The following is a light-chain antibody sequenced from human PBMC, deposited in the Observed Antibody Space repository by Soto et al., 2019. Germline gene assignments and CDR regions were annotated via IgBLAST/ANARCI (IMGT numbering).Light chain of an antibody. CDR2: GAS. CDR3: QQYGGSPIT. V-gene: IGKV3-20*01. Sequence: IVLTQSPGTLSLSPRERVTLSCRASQSVTTRLAWYQHKPGQAPTLLMSGASNRASGVPVRFSGSGSGTDFTLTITRLEPEDFALYYCQQYGGSPITFGLGTRLEIK. CDR1: QSVTTR. J-gene: IGKJ5*01.